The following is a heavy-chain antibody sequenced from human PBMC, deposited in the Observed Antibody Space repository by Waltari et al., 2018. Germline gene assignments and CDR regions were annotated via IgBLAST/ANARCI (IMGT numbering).Heavy chain of an antibody. CDR3: ARGSRYCTSTTCPSSAFDV. Sequence: QVQLVQSGAEVKKPGASVKVSCKASGYTFTEYYIHWVRQAPGQGLEWMGWISTKSGDTKFAQRFQGRVTMTRDTSISTAYMELSRLTSDDTAVYYCARGSRYCTSTTCPSSAFDVWGQGTTVTVSS. D-gene: IGHD2-2*01. J-gene: IGHJ6*02. V-gene: IGHV1-2*02. CDR1: GYTFTEYY. CDR2: ISTKSGDT.